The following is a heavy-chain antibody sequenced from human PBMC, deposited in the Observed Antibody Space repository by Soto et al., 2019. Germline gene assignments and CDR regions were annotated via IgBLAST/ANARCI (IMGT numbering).Heavy chain of an antibody. J-gene: IGHJ4*02. Sequence: GGSLRLSCAASGFTFSSYTMNWVRQAPGKGLEWVSSISSSSTYIYYADSVKGRFTISRDNAKNSLYLQMNSLRAEDTAVYYCASPPYYFDTSGYSYWGQGTLVTVSS. CDR3: ASPPYYFDTSGYSY. V-gene: IGHV3-21*01. D-gene: IGHD3-22*01. CDR1: GFTFSSYT. CDR2: ISSSSTYI.